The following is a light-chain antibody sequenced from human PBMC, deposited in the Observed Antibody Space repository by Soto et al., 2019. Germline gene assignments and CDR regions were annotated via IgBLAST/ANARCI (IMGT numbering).Light chain of an antibody. Sequence: DVQMTQSPSSLSASGGDRATITCRASQSMSTYVNWYQQKPGKAPRLLISDTSNLQGGVPSRFSGRGSGTDFTLTISSLQPEDFATYSCQQSFSAPWTSGQGTKV. CDR1: QSMSTY. J-gene: IGKJ1*01. CDR2: DTS. CDR3: QQSFSAPWT. V-gene: IGKV1-39*01.